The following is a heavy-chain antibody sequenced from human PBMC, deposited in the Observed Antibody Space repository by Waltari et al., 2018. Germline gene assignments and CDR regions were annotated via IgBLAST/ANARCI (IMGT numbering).Heavy chain of an antibody. CDR3: ARDRVAGTNWFDP. CDR2: IYYSGST. Sequence: QVQLQESGPGLVKPSETLSLTCTVSGGSISSHYWSWIRQPPGKGLEWIGYIYYSGSTNYNPSLKSRVTISVDTSKNQFSLKLSSVTAADTAVYYCARDRVAGTNWFDPWGQGTLVTVSS. V-gene: IGHV4-59*11. CDR1: GGSISSHY. D-gene: IGHD6-19*01. J-gene: IGHJ5*02.